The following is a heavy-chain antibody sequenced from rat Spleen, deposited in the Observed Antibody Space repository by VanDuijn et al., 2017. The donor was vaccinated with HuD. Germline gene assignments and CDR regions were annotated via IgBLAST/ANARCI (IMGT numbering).Heavy chain of an antibody. CDR3: ARAYSSYNLDWFAY. CDR2: ISTGGGNT. J-gene: IGHJ2*01. D-gene: IGHD1-2*01. V-gene: IGHV5S23*01. Sequence: EVQLVESGGGLVQPGNSLKLSCAASGFPFSDYAMAWVRQAPTKGLEWVASISTGGGNTYYRDSVKGRFTISRDNAKSTLYLQMDSLRSEDTATYYCARAYSSYNLDWFAYWGQGVMVTVSS. CDR1: GFPFSDYA.